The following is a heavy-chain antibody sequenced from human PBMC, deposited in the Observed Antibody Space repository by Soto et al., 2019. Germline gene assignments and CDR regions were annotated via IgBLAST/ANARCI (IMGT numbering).Heavy chain of an antibody. J-gene: IGHJ6*02. V-gene: IGHV5-10-1*01. CDR3: ARQNQQQLDYGMDV. Sequence: PGEALTISCKGSVYSFTSYWIRWFRQMPGKGLEWVGMIDPSDSYTNYSPSFQGHVTISADKSISTAYLQWSSLKASDTAMYYCARQNQQQLDYGMDVWGQGTTVTVSS. CDR2: IDPSDSYT. CDR1: VYSFTSYW. D-gene: IGHD6-13*01.